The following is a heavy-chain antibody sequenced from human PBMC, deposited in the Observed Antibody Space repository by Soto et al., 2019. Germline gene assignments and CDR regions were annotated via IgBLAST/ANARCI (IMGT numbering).Heavy chain of an antibody. V-gene: IGHV4-59*08. CDR1: GGSISSYY. CDR2: VHHSWGS. Sequence: QVQLQESGPGLVKPSETLSLSCTVSGGSISSYYWSWFRQSPGKRMEWIGYVHHSWGSSYNPSLRSRVAISLATSKSQFSLKVTSVTATDTAVYYCARKGFGPLHGLVDVWGQGTTVTVSS. J-gene: IGHJ6*02. D-gene: IGHD3-10*01. CDR3: ARKGFGPLHGLVDV.